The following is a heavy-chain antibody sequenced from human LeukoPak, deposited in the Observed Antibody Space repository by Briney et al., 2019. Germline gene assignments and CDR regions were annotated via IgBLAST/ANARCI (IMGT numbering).Heavy chain of an antibody. V-gene: IGHV1-3*01. CDR1: GYTFTSYA. D-gene: IGHD3-3*01. J-gene: IGHJ6*02. CDR2: INAGNGNT. Sequence: GASVKVSCKASGYTFTSYAMHWVRQAPGQRLEWMGWINAGNGNTKYSQKFQGRVTITRDTSASTAYMELSSLRSEDTAVYYCARESAIFAHYGMDVWGQGTTVTVSS. CDR3: ARESAIFAHYGMDV.